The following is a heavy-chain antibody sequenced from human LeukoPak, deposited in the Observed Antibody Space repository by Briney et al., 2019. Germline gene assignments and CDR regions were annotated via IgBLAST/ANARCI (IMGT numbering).Heavy chain of an antibody. CDR1: GFTFSSSW. CDR3: ARDWRFTIDY. CDR2: INSDGSNT. Sequence: GGSLRLSCAASGFTFSSSWMHWVRQAPGKGLVWVSRINSDGSNTRYADSVKGRLTISRDNAKNTLYLQMNSLRAEDTAVYYCARDWRFTIDYWGQGTLVTVPS. J-gene: IGHJ4*02. V-gene: IGHV3-74*01. D-gene: IGHD3-3*01.